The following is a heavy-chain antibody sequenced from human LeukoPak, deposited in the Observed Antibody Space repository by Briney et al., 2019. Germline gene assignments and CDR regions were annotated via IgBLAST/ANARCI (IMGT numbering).Heavy chain of an antibody. J-gene: IGHJ4*02. CDR3: ATIYGDFSDFDS. D-gene: IGHD4-17*01. CDR1: GGSFSDSY. V-gene: IGHV4-34*01. Sequence: SETLSLTCAVHGGSFSDSYWNWIRQPLRKGLEWIGEVTHDGRINYNPSLRGRVTISVDTSMNQFSLRLTSVTAADTAVYYCATIYGDFSDFDSWAQGILVTVSS. CDR2: VTHDGRI.